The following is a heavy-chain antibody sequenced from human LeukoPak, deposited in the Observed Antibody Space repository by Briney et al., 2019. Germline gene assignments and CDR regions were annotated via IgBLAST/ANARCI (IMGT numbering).Heavy chain of an antibody. CDR1: GFSISSDYY. CDR2: IYHSGST. V-gene: IGHV4-38-2*01. Sequence: KPSETLSLTCAVSGFSISSDYYWGWIRQPPGKGLEWIGTIYHSGSTYYNPSLKSRVTISVDTSKNQFSLKLSSVTAADTAVYYCGPEPLLPLSPYYYDTSGYYDYWGQGTLVTVSS. D-gene: IGHD3-22*01. J-gene: IGHJ4*02. CDR3: GPEPLLPLSPYYYDTSGYYDY.